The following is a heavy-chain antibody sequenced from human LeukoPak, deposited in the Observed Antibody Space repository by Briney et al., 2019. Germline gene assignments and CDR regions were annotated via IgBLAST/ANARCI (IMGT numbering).Heavy chain of an antibody. CDR2: IYCSGST. CDR1: GGSISSSSYY. Sequence: SETLSLTCTVSGGSISSSSYYWGWIRQPPGKGLEWIGSIYCSGSTYYNPSLKSRVTISVDTSKNQFSLKLSSVTAADTAVYYCASYYGSGSSYYGMDVWGQGTTVTVSS. V-gene: IGHV4-39*01. D-gene: IGHD3-10*01. CDR3: ASYYGSGSSYYGMDV. J-gene: IGHJ6*02.